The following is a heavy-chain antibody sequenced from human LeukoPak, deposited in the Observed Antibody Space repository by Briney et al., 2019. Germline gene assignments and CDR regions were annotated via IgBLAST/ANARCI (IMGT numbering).Heavy chain of an antibody. CDR2: INHSGST. J-gene: IGHJ4*02. V-gene: IGHV4-34*01. CDR3: ARDGSSVGQDY. D-gene: IGHD1-26*01. CDR1: GGSFSGYY. Sequence: PSETLSFTCAVYGGSFSGYYWSWIRQPPGKGLEWIGEINHSGSTNYNPSLKSRVTISVDTSKNQFSLKLSSVTAADTAVYYCARDGSSVGQDYWGQGTLVTVSS.